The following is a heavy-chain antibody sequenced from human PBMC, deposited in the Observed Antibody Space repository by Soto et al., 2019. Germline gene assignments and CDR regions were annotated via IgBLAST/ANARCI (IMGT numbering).Heavy chain of an antibody. Sequence: QVQLVQSGAEVKKPGSSVKVSCKASGGTFSMYTFSWVRQAPGQGLEWMGGIIPIFRTTNYAQQFQGRVNITADASTRTVYMDLNSLRSEDTALYFCAIRWGENWFDPWGQGTLVTVSS. J-gene: IGHJ5*02. CDR1: GGTFSMYT. D-gene: IGHD3-16*01. V-gene: IGHV1-69*12. CDR2: IIPIFRTT. CDR3: AIRWGENWFDP.